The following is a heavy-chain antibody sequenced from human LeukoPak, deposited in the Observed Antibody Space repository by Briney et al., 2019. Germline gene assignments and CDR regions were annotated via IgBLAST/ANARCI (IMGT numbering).Heavy chain of an antibody. CDR3: AKAIAVAGTSLDY. V-gene: IGHV3-11*01. Sequence: GGSLRLSCAASGFTFSDYYMSWIRQAPGKGLEWVSYISSSGSTIYYADSVKGRFTITRDDAKNSVYLQMNSLRAEDTAVYYCAKAIAVAGTSLDYWGQGTLVTVSS. D-gene: IGHD6-19*01. CDR1: GFTFSDYY. CDR2: ISSSGSTI. J-gene: IGHJ4*02.